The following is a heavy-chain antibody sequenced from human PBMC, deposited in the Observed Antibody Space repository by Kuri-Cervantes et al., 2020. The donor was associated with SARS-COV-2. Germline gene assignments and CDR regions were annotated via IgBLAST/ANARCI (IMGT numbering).Heavy chain of an antibody. CDR1: GFTFSSYG. CDR3: AKGWLLHNWFDP. J-gene: IGHJ5*02. Sequence: GESLKISCAASGFTFSSYGMHWVRQAPGKGLEWVAFIRYDGSNKYYADSVKGRFTISRDNSKNTLYLQMNSLRAEDTAVYYCAKGWLLHNWFDPWGQGTLVTVSS. D-gene: IGHD3-22*01. V-gene: IGHV3-30*02. CDR2: IRYDGSNK.